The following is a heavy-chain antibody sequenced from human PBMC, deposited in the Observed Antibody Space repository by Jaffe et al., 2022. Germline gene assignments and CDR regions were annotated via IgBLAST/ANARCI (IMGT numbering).Heavy chain of an antibody. CDR3: ATVPSGYPSGWYADS. Sequence: QVHLVQSGAEVKKPGASVKVSCKASGYTITNYDINWVRQTTGQGLEWMGWMNPNNGHAGYAPKFQGRLTMTRNTSITTVNMELSSLRSEDTAVYYCATVPSGYPSGWYADSWGQGTQLIVSS. V-gene: IGHV1-8*02. CDR2: MNPNNGHA. CDR1: GYTITNYD. J-gene: IGHJ4*02. D-gene: IGHD6-19*01.